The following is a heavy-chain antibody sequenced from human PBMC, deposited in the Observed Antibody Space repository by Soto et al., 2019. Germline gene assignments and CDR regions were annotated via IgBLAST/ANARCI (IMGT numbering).Heavy chain of an antibody. D-gene: IGHD3-22*01. CDR2: IIAIFGTS. V-gene: IGHV1-69*01. J-gene: IGHJ4*02. Sequence: QVQLVQSGAEVRKPGSSVRVSCKASGCSFNSHTISWVRQAPGQGLEWMGGIIAIFGTSNHAQKFQGRVTIIADDSTMTVYIELSSLRSDDTAIYYCAGGWGYDSTDYYYAYWGQGTLVIVAS. CDR1: GCSFNSHT. CDR3: AGGWGYDSTDYYYAY.